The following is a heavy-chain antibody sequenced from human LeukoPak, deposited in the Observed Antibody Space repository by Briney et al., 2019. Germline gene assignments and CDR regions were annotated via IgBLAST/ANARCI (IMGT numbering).Heavy chain of an antibody. J-gene: IGHJ4*02. CDR3: ARDLREYYDSSGYYVYFDY. CDR1: GFTFSSYS. CDR2: ISSSSSYI. D-gene: IGHD3-22*01. Sequence: GSLRLSCAASGFTFSSYSMNWVRQAPGKGLEWVSSISSSSSYIYYAGSVKGRFTISIDNAKNSLYLQMNSLRAEDTAVYYCARDLREYYDSSGYYVYFDYWGQGTLVTVSS. V-gene: IGHV3-21*01.